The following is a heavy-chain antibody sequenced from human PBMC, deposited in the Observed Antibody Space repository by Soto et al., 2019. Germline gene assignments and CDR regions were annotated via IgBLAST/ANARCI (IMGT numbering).Heavy chain of an antibody. V-gene: IGHV4-59*08. CDR1: GGSMSAYY. CDR2: IFSSGST. J-gene: IGHJ4*02. CDR3: ARRAATAYTFDY. D-gene: IGHD3-16*01. Sequence: SETLSLTCTVSGGSMSAYYWSWIRQPPGKGLEWIGYIFSSGSTNSNPSLKSRVTISVDTSQNQFSLRLSSVTAADSAVYFCARRAATAYTFDYWGQVVLVT.